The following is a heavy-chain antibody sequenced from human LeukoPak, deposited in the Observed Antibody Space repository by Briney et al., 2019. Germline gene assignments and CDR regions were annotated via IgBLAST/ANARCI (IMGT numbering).Heavy chain of an antibody. CDR2: INYSGDST. CDR3: AKHSWWSGYFYFLPFDY. V-gene: IGHV3-23*01. CDR1: GFTFSSYG. J-gene: IGHJ4*02. D-gene: IGHD3-3*01. Sequence: GGSLRLSCAASGFTFSSYGMYWVRQAPGKGLEWVSGINYSGDSTYYADSVKGRFTISRDNSKNTLYLQMNSLRVEDTAVYYCAKHSWWSGYFYFLPFDYWGQGTLVTVSS.